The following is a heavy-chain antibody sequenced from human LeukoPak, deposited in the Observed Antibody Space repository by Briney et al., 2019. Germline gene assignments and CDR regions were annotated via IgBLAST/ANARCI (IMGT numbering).Heavy chain of an antibody. CDR3: ARSHLYCSSTSCYFLGFDY. CDR1: GGSFSGYY. J-gene: IGHJ4*02. Sequence: SETLSLTCAVYGGSFSGYYWSWIRQPPGKGLEWIGEINHSGSTNYNPSLKSRVTISVDTSKSQFSLKLSSVTAADTAVYYCARSHLYCSSTSCYFLGFDYWGQGTLVTVSS. D-gene: IGHD2-2*01. V-gene: IGHV4-34*01. CDR2: INHSGST.